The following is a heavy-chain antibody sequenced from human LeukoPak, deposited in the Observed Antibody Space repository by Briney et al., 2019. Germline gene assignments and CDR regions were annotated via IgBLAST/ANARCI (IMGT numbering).Heavy chain of an antibody. D-gene: IGHD3-10*01. CDR1: GGTFSSYA. V-gene: IGHV1-69*06. Sequence: GSSVKVSCKASGGTFSSYAISWVRQAPGQGLEWMGGIIPIFGTANYAQKFQGRVTITADKSTSTAYMELSSLRSEDTAVYYCASTGAIRREGGSYIALDFDYWGQGTLVTVSS. J-gene: IGHJ4*02. CDR3: ASTGAIRREGGSYIALDFDY. CDR2: IIPIFGTA.